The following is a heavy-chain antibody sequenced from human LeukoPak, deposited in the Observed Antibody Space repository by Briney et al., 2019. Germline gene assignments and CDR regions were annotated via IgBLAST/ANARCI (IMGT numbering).Heavy chain of an antibody. V-gene: IGHV3-7*04. CDR1: GFTLWIFM. CDR2: IKKGGSEK. Sequence: GGSLRLSWAASGFTLWIFMMSWGRRDPGERLGWVAQIKKGGSEKYYAASVKGRFTISRDNAKNSLFLQMNSLTAEDTAVYYCARACDLGDGKVGWGQATTVTVSS. CDR3: ARACDLGDGKVG. D-gene: IGHD2-21*01. J-gene: IGHJ6*01.